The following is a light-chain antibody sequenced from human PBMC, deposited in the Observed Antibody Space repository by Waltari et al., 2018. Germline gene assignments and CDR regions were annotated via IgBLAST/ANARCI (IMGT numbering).Light chain of an antibody. CDR1: SGSLSSTSS. J-gene: IGLJ3*02. CDR2: KGS. Sequence: QTVVTQEPSLSVSPGGTVTLTCALSSGSLSSTSSATWYQQTPGQAPRTLVYKGSSRSYGVSDRFSGSVLGNKAALTVTGAQADDESDYYCSLYMGSGIWVFGGGTKLTVL. CDR3: SLYMGSGIWV. V-gene: IGLV8-61*01.